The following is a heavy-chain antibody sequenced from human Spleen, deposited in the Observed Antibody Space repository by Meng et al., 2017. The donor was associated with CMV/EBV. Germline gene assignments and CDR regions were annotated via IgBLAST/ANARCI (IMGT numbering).Heavy chain of an antibody. CDR3: ARDASIAARPLWYFDL. CDR1: GRTFSSYT. V-gene: IGHV1-69*04. Sequence: GRTFSSYTISWVRQAPGHGLEWMGRIIPILGIANYAQKFQGRVTITADKSTSTAYMELSSLRSEDTAVYYCARDASIAARPLWYFDLWGRGTLVTVSS. J-gene: IGHJ2*01. D-gene: IGHD6-6*01. CDR2: IIPILGIA.